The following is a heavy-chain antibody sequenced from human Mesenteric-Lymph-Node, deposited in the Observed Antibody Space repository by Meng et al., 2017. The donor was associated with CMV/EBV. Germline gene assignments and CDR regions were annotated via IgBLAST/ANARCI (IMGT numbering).Heavy chain of an antibody. J-gene: IGHJ1*01. CDR3: ARVGDFWSGYYPEQYFQH. CDR1: GGSFSGYY. CDR2: INHSGST. D-gene: IGHD3-3*01. Sequence: PETLSLTCAVYGGSFSGYYWSWIRQPPGKGLEWIGEINHSGSTNYNPSLKSRVTISVDTSKNQFSLKLSSVTAADTAVYYCARVGDFWSGYYPEQYFQHWGQGTLVTVSS. V-gene: IGHV4-34*01.